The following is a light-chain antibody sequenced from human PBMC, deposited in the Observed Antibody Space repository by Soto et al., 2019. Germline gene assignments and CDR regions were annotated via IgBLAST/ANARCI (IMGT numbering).Light chain of an antibody. CDR1: HGIGDT. V-gene: IGKV3-15*01. J-gene: IGKJ4*01. Sequence: VMRQSPATLSVSPGECDTLSCRASHGIGDTLAWYQHKPGQTPRLLIYDTSTRATGVPTRFSCSRSGAEFTLTINSLQSEDFAVYYCQPYNNWPLTFGGGTKVEIK. CDR2: DTS. CDR3: QPYNNWPLT.